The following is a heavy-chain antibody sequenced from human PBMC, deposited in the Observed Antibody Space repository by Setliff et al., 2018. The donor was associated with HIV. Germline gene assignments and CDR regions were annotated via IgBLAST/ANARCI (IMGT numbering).Heavy chain of an antibody. Sequence: SVKVSCKASGGAFSGYALSWVRQAPGQGLEWMGGLIPILGIAQYAQKFHGRVTISADTSTTTAYLEVSSLRSEDTAVYYCARVPYSSAWFSGGHDAFDIWGQGTMVTVSS. D-gene: IGHD6-19*01. V-gene: IGHV1-69*10. CDR2: LIPILGIA. J-gene: IGHJ3*02. CDR3: ARVPYSSAWFSGGHDAFDI. CDR1: GGAFSGYA.